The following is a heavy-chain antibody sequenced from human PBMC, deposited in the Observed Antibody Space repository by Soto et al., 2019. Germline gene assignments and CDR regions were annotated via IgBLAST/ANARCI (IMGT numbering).Heavy chain of an antibody. D-gene: IGHD5-12*01. CDR1: GGSFSGYY. CDR2: INHSGST. CDR3: ARISVASRYMDV. Sequence: SETLSLTCAVHGGSFSGYYWSWIRQPPGKGLEWIGEINHSGSTNYNPSLKSRVTISVDTSKNQFSLKLSSVTAADTAVYYCARISVASRYMDVWGKGTTVTVSS. J-gene: IGHJ6*03. V-gene: IGHV4-34*01.